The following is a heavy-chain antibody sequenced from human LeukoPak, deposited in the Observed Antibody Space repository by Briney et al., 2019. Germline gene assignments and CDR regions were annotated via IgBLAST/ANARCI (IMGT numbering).Heavy chain of an antibody. J-gene: IGHJ4*02. V-gene: IGHV3-30*01. CDR1: GFTFTNAG. CDR2: ISHDGTNK. Sequence: GGSLRLSCAASGFTFTNAGIHWVRLAAGKGLEWVSFISHDGTNKYYSDSVDGRFIVSRLNSQNTVYLHMNDLRPEDTATYYCASEDVDTGDFWGQGTLVTVSS. D-gene: IGHD5-18*01. CDR3: ASEDVDTGDF.